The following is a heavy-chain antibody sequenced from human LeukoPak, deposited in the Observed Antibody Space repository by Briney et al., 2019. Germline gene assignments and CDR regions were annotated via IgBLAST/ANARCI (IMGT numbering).Heavy chain of an antibody. D-gene: IGHD4/OR15-4a*01. CDR1: GFTFTDYW. V-gene: IGHV5-51*01. Sequence: GESLKISCQGFGFTFTDYWIGWVRQMPGKGLEWMGIIYPGDSDTRYSPSFQGQVTISADRSISTAYLQWSSLKASDTAMYYCARGFYGGYYYYYYMDVWGKGTTVTVSS. CDR3: ARGFYGGYYYYYYMDV. J-gene: IGHJ6*03. CDR2: IYPGDSDT.